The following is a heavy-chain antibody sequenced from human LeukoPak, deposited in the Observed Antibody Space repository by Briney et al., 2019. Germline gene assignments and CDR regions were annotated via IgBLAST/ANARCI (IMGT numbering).Heavy chain of an antibody. CDR2: IRYDESNK. D-gene: IGHD2-2*01. CDR3: ANRYCSSTSCWIDY. J-gene: IGHJ4*02. CDR1: GFTFSSYG. V-gene: IGHV3-30*02. Sequence: PGGSLRLSCAASGFTFSSYGMHWVRQAPVKGLEWVAFIRYDESNKYYADSVKGRFTISRDNSKNTLYLQMNSLRAEDTAVYYCANRYCSSTSCWIDYWGQGTLVTVSS.